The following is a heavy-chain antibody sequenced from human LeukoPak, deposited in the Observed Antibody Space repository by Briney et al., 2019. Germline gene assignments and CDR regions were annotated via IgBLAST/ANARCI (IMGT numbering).Heavy chain of an antibody. D-gene: IGHD2/OR15-2a*01. CDR1: GASVGSSH. CDR2: VDYNGST. V-gene: IGHV4-59*02. J-gene: IGHJ5*02. CDR3: ARGFYEPFDR. Sequence: SETLSLTCTVSGASVGSSHWNWIRQSPGKGLEWIANVDYNGSTKYNPSLRGRGTMSLDTSKNQYHLKLESVTAADTARYYCARGFYEPFDRWDQGALVTVSS.